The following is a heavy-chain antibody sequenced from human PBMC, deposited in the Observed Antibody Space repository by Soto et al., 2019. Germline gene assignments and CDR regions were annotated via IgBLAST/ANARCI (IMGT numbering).Heavy chain of an antibody. V-gene: IGHV4-59*01. J-gene: IGHJ4*02. D-gene: IGHD2-2*01. CDR3: AREACSSTSCYRTLDY. Sequence: PSDTLSLTCTVSGGSISSYYWSWIRQPPGKGLEWIGYIYYSGSTNYNPSLKSRVTISVDTSKNQFSLKLSSVTAADTAVYYCAREACSSTSCYRTLDYWGQGTLVTVSS. CDR2: IYYSGST. CDR1: GGSISSYY.